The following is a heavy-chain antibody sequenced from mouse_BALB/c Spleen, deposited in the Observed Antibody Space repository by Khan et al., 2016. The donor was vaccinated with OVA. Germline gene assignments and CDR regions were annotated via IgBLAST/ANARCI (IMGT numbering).Heavy chain of an antibody. CDR2: ISSDGDYT. J-gene: IGHJ3*01. Sequence: EVELVESGGGLVKPGGSLKLSCAASGFTFSTYAMSWVRQTPEKRLEWVATISSDGDYTYFPDNVTGRFTISRDNAKKTLCLQMTSLRSEDTAMYYCARSPYDDFAYWGQGTLVTVSA. V-gene: IGHV5-9-3*01. D-gene: IGHD2-3*01. CDR1: GFTFSTYA. CDR3: ARSPYDDFAY.